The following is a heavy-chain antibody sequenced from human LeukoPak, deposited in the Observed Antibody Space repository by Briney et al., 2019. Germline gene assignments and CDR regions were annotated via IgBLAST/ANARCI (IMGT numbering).Heavy chain of an antibody. V-gene: IGHV5-51*01. Sequence: GESLKISCKASGYLFTTYWIGWVRQMPGKGLEWMGIIYPGDSNTKYSPSFQGQVTISADKSISTAYLQWSSLKASDSAMYYCARRVYGSGTYYNAPDYYYYYMDVWGKGTTVTVSS. CDR1: GYLFTTYW. CDR3: ARRVYGSGTYYNAPDYYYYYMDV. D-gene: IGHD3-10*01. CDR2: IYPGDSNT. J-gene: IGHJ6*03.